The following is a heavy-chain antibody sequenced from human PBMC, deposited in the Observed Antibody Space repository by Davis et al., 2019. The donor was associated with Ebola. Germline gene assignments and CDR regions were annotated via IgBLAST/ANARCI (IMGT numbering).Heavy chain of an antibody. D-gene: IGHD3-16*02. CDR1: GGSISSGGYS. Sequence: MPSETLSLTCAVSGGSISSGGYSWSWIRQPPGKGLEWIGYFYYSGRRNYNPSLKSRVTMSADTSKNQFSLNLSSVTAADTAVYYCARVTGSVWGSYRYLDYFDYWGQGTLVTVSS. CDR3: ARVTGSVWGSYRYLDYFDY. J-gene: IGHJ4*02. CDR2: FYYSGRR. V-gene: IGHV4-61*08.